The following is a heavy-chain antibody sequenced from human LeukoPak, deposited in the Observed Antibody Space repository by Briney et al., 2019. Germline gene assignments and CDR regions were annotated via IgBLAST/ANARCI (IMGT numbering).Heavy chain of an antibody. CDR2: INADEDRA. Sequence: GGSLRLSCAASGFTFSDYWMHWVRQAPGKGLVWVSHINADEDRAAYADSVKGRFTVSRDNAKNTLYLQVNNLRAEDTAVYYCARGPNSNWSGLDSWGQGALLTVSS. V-gene: IGHV3-74*01. CDR3: ARGPNSNWSGLDS. J-gene: IGHJ4*02. D-gene: IGHD6-6*01. CDR1: GFTFSDYW.